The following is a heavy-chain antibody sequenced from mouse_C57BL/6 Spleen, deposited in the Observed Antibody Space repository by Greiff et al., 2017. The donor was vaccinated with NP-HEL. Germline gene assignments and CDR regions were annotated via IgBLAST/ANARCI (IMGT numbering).Heavy chain of an antibody. CDR2: ISYDGSN. V-gene: IGHV3-6*01. Sequence: VQLKESGPGLVKPSQSLSLTCSVTGYSITSGYYWNWIRQFPGNKLEWMGYISYDGSNNYNPSLKNRISITRDTSKNQFFLKLNSVTTEDTATYYCARAGYSFDYWGQGTTLTVSS. CDR1: GYSITSGYY. CDR3: ARAGYSFDY. J-gene: IGHJ2*01.